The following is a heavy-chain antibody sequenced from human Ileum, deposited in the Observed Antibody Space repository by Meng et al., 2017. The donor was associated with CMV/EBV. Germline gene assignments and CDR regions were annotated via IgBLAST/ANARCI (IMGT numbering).Heavy chain of an antibody. J-gene: IGHJ4*02. V-gene: IGHV4-30-4*01. CDR3: AREGGGWYFDS. CDR1: GDSLSTGDYY. CDR2: IYYSGST. D-gene: IGHD6-19*01. Sequence: QVRRQEAGPGLVKPSQPLSLTCTVAGDSLSTGDYYWSWIRQPPGKGPEWIGYIYYSGSTLYNPSLKSPVTISLDKSKNQFSLRLRSVTAADTAVYFCAREGGGWYFDSWGQGTLVTVSS.